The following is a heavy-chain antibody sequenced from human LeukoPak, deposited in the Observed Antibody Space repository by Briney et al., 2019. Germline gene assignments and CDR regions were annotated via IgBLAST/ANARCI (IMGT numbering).Heavy chain of an antibody. V-gene: IGHV3-7*01. J-gene: IGHJ6*03. CDR2: IQQDGSEK. CDR3: AGEGVGDYYYCIDV. CDR1: GFTFSTYW. Sequence: GGSLRLSCAASGFTFSTYWMTWVRQAPGKGLEWVANIQQDGSEKYYVDSVRGRFTISRDNAKNSLYLQMNNLRAEDTAVYYCAGEGVGDYYYCIDVWGKGTTVTVSS. D-gene: IGHD3-10*01.